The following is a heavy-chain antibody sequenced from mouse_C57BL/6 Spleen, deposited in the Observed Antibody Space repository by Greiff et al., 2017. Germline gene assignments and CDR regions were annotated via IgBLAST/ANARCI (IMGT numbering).Heavy chain of an antibody. V-gene: IGHV3-6*01. CDR3: ARETTGLDY. CDR1: GYSITSGYY. Sequence: ESGPGLVKPSQSLSLTCSVTGYSITSGYYWNWIRQFPGNKLEWMGYISYDGSNNYNPSLKNRISITRDTSKNQFFLKLNSVTTEDTATYYCARETTGLDYWGQGTTLTVSS. CDR2: ISYDGSN. J-gene: IGHJ2*01. D-gene: IGHD1-1*01.